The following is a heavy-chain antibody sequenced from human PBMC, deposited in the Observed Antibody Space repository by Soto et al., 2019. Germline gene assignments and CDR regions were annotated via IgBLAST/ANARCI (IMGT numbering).Heavy chain of an antibody. J-gene: IGHJ6*02. CDR2: ISYDGSNK. D-gene: IGHD3-22*01. Sequence: QVQLVESGGGVVQPGRSLRLSCAASGFTFSSYGMHWVRQAPGKGLEWVAVISYDGSNKYYADSVKGRFTISRDNSKNTLYLQMNSLRAEDTAVYYCAKIGYDSSGYYHTYYYYGMYVWGHGTTVTVSS. V-gene: IGHV3-30*18. CDR1: GFTFSSYG. CDR3: AKIGYDSSGYYHTYYYYGMYV.